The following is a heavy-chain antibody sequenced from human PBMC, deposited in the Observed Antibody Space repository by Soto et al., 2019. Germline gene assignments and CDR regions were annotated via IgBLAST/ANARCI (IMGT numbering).Heavy chain of an antibody. J-gene: IGHJ5*02. CDR3: ARWWSGSRQGFDP. CDR2: IYYSGST. Sequence: SETLSLTYTVSGGSISRGDYYWSWLRQHPGKGLEWIGYIYYSGSTYYNPSLKSRVTISVDTSKNQFSLKLSSVTAADTAVYYCARWWSGSRQGFDPWAQGTLVTVS. CDR1: GGSISRGDYY. D-gene: IGHD3-3*01. V-gene: IGHV4-31*03.